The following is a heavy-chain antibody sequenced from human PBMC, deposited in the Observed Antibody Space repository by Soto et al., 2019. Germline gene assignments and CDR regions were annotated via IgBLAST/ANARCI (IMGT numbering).Heavy chain of an antibody. D-gene: IGHD6-13*01. CDR1: GYTFISDG. V-gene: IGHV1-18*01. CDR2: IITYNVNT. Sequence: QIPLVQSGTEVKKPGATVRVSCKASGYTFISDGISWVRQAPGQGLEWMGWIITYNVNTNYAQKFQGRVTMATDTSTSKAHMELRSLGPDVPAVYYCARAGYSTSWLGLVGTGAHGIEIDYWGQGTLVTVSS. J-gene: IGHJ4*02. CDR3: ARAGYSTSWLGLVGTGAHGIEIDY.